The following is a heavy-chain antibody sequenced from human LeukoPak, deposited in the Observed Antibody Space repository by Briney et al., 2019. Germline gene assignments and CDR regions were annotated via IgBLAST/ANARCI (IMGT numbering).Heavy chain of an antibody. V-gene: IGHV3-21*01. CDR1: GFTFSSYN. J-gene: IGHJ4*02. CDR2: ISSSSSYI. CDR3: ARDMTTVTTSYHY. Sequence: GGSLRLSCAASGFTFSSYNMNWVRQAPGKGLEWVSSISSSSSYIYYVDSVKGRFTISRDNAKNSLYLQMNNLRAEDTAVYYCARDMTTVTTSYHYWGLGTLVTVSS. D-gene: IGHD4-17*01.